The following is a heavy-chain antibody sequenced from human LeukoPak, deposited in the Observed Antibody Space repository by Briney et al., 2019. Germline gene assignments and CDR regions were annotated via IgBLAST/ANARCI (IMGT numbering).Heavy chain of an antibody. CDR2: IYYSGST. J-gene: IGHJ4*02. CDR3: ARAYYDPYFDY. V-gene: IGHV4-31*03. D-gene: IGHD3-22*01. CDR1: GGSISSGGYY. Sequence: SETLSLTCTVSGGSISSGGYYWSWIRQHPGKGLEWIGYIYYSGSTYYNPSLKSRVTVSVDTSKNQFSLKLSSVTAADTAVYYCARAYYDPYFDYWGQGTLVTVSS.